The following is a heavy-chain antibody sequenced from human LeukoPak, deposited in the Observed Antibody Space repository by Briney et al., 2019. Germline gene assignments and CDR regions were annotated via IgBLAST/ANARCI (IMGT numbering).Heavy chain of an antibody. CDR1: GDSFSSNSAA. J-gene: IGHJ4*02. CDR3: ASGRNWGESGFDY. CDR2: TYYRSKWYN. Sequence: SQTLSLTCAISGDSFSSNSAAWNWLRQSPSRGLEWLGRTYYRSKWYNDYAVSVKSRITINPDTSKNQFSLQLNSVTPEDTAVYYCASGRNWGESGFDYWGQGTLVTVSS. D-gene: IGHD7-27*01. V-gene: IGHV6-1*01.